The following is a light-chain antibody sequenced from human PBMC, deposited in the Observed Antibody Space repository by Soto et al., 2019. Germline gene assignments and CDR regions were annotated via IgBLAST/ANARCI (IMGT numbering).Light chain of an antibody. J-gene: IGKJ4*01. V-gene: IGKV1-5*01. CDR3: QQYNSYPLT. CDR1: QSISSW. CDR2: DAS. Sequence: DIQMTQSPSTLSASVGDRVTITCRASQSISSWLAWYQQKPGKAPKLLIYDASGLESGVPSRFSSSGSETEFTLTISSLQPDDVATNYCQQYNSYPLTFGGGTKVEIK.